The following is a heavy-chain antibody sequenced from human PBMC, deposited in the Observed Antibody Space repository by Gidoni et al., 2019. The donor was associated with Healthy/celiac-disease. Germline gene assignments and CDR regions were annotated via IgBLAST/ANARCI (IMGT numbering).Heavy chain of an antibody. CDR2: ISSSSSYT. D-gene: IGHD2-2*01. CDR1: GFTFSDYY. CDR3: ARDKVVPAAIRSSDAFDI. V-gene: IGHV3-11*06. Sequence: QVQLVESGGGLVKPGGSLRLSCAASGFTFSDYYMSWLRQAPGKGLEWVSYISSSSSYTNYADSVKGRFTISRDNAKNSLYLQMNSLRAEDTAVYYCARDKVVPAAIRSSDAFDIWGQGTMVTVSS. J-gene: IGHJ3*02.